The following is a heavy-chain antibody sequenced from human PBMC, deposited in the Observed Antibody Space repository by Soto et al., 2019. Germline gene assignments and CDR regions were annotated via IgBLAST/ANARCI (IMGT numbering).Heavy chain of an antibody. CDR1: GGSFSGYY. D-gene: IGHD1-20*01. V-gene: IGHV4-34*01. CDR2: INYSGST. Sequence: SETLSLTCAVYGGSFSGYYWSWIRQPPGKGLEWIGEINYSGSTNYNPSLKSRVTISVDTSKNQFSLKLSSVTAADTAVYYCARVSITGTTDAFDIWGQGTMVTVSS. CDR3: ARVSITGTTDAFDI. J-gene: IGHJ3*02.